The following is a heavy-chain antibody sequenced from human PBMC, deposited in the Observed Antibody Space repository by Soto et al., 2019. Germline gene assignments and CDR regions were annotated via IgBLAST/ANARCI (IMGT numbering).Heavy chain of an antibody. D-gene: IGHD3-16*01. CDR2: ISWNSGTI. CDR1: GFSFEEYA. Sequence: EVQLVESGGDLVQPGRSLRLSCTASGFSFEEYAMHWVRQVPGKGLEWVSGISWNSGTIGYVDSVKGRFTMSRDNAKNSLYLEMNSLRVEDTALYYCVKGFWRSLRCYTYSHLDVWGKGTTVTVSS. V-gene: IGHV3-9*01. CDR3: VKGFWRSLRCYTYSHLDV. J-gene: IGHJ6*03.